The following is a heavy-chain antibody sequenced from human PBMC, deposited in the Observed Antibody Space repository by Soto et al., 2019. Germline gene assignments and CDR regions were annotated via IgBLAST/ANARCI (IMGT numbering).Heavy chain of an antibody. J-gene: IGHJ5*02. CDR3: SGDPGSGSYYGWFGR. V-gene: IGHV4-59*01. Sequence: PSETLSLTCTVSGGSISRYYWNWLRQPPGKGLEWIGYIYYSGSTNYNPSLKSRVTISVDTSKNKFSLKLSSVTAADTAVYYCSGDPGSGSYYGWFGRWGQGTLVTVSS. CDR2: IYYSGST. D-gene: IGHD3-10*01. CDR1: GGSISRYY.